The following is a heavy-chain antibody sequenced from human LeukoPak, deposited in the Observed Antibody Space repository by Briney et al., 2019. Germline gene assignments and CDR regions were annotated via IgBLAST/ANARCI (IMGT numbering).Heavy chain of an antibody. CDR1: GFTFSSYG. Sequence: GGSLRLSCTPSGFTFSSYGMHWVRQAPGKGLEWVADIWYDGSNKNYADVVKGRFNISRDNFKNTLSLQMNSLRVEDTAMYYCARLRCSGVACGSWFYTDVWGKGTMVTVSS. V-gene: IGHV3-33*08. J-gene: IGHJ6*03. CDR2: IWYDGSNK. D-gene: IGHD2-15*01. CDR3: ARLRCSGVACGSWFYTDV.